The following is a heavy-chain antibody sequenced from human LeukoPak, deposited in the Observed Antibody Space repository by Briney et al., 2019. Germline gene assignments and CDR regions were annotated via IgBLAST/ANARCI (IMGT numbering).Heavy chain of an antibody. D-gene: IGHD6-13*01. CDR2: IYYSGST. CDR3: AKVKQQLAPYDAFDI. CDR1: GGSISSYY. V-gene: IGHV4-59*01. Sequence: SETLSLTXTVSGGSISSYYWSWIRQPPGKGMEWIGYIYYSGSTNYNPSLKSRVTISVDTSRNQFSLKLSSVTAADTAVYYCAKVKQQLAPYDAFDIWGQGTMVTVSS. J-gene: IGHJ3*02.